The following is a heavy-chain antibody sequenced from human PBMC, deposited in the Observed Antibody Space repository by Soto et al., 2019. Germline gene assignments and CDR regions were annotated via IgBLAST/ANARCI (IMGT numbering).Heavy chain of an antibody. J-gene: IGHJ4*02. CDR2: VKRKSNGGTR. CDR1: GFSFNYVW. Sequence: LLVESGGGLVKPGGSLRLSCVGSGFSFNYVWISWVRQAPGKGLEWVGRVKRKSNGGTREYAAQVRGRFFISRDDSKNTTYLEMNSLRTEDTAPYYRTTDLTVGVTAWGQGTLVTVSS. D-gene: IGHD1-26*01. V-gene: IGHV3-15*01. CDR3: TTDLTVGVTA.